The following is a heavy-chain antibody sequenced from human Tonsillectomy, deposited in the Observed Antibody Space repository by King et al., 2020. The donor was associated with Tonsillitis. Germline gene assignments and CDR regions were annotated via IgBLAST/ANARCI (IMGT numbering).Heavy chain of an antibody. D-gene: IGHD6-19*01. CDR3: ARHTSGWYEGKNDY. CDR1: GGSISSGSYY. CDR2: VHYSGST. V-gene: IGHV4-39*01. Sequence: VQLQESGPGLVKPSETLSLTCTVSGGSISSGSYYWVWIRQPPGKGLEWIGSVHYSGSTYYNPSLKSRVTMSVDKSNNQFSLKLSSVTAADTAVYYCARHTSGWYEGKNDYWGQGTLVTVSS. J-gene: IGHJ4*02.